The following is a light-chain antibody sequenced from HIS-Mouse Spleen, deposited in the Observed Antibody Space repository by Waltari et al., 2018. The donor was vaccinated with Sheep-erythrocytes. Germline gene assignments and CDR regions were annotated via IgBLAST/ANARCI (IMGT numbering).Light chain of an antibody. V-gene: IGKV1-13*02. Sequence: AIQLTQSPSSLSASVGDRVTITCRASQGISSALACYQQKPGKAPKLLIYDASSLESGVPSRFSGSGSGTDFTLTISSLQPEDFATYYCQQFNSYPFTFGPGTKVDIK. CDR2: DAS. J-gene: IGKJ3*01. CDR1: QGISSA. CDR3: QQFNSYPFT.